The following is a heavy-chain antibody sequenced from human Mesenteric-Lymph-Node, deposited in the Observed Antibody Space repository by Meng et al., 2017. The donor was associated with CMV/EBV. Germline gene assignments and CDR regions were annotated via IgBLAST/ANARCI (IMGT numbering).Heavy chain of an antibody. D-gene: IGHD1-26*01. CDR1: GFTFSSYE. Sequence: GESLKISCVASGFTFSSYEMNWVRQAPERGLEWVSYISDTSRNIYYTDLVKGRFTISRDNAKNSLFLQMNSLRAEDTAIYYCARVGATTVGDFWGQGTLVTVSS. CDR3: ARVGATTVGDF. V-gene: IGHV3-48*03. J-gene: IGHJ4*02. CDR2: ISDTSRNI.